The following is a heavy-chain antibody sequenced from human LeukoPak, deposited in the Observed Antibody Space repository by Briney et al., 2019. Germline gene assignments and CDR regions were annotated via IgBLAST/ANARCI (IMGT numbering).Heavy chain of an antibody. Sequence: PSETLSLTCSVSGGSISTYSWSWIRQPAGNALEWIGRIHRSGKTNYNPSLESRVTISVGTSKNQFSLKLSSVTAADTAVYYCARVSLQVVPSWVDYWGQGTLVTVSS. CDR3: ARVSLQVVPSWVDY. D-gene: IGHD2-2*01. V-gene: IGHV4-4*07. CDR2: IHRSGKT. J-gene: IGHJ4*02. CDR1: GGSISTYS.